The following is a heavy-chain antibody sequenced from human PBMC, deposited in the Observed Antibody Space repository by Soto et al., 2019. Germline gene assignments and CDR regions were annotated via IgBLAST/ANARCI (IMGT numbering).Heavy chain of an antibody. CDR1: GYTLTELS. J-gene: IGHJ6*02. V-gene: IGHV1-24*01. CDR2: FDPEDGET. CDR3: ATDAPAPKVSYYYGMDV. Sequence: QVQLVQSGAEVKKPGASVKVSCKVSGYTLTELSMHWVRQAPGKGLEWMGGFDPEDGETIYAQKFQGRVTMTEDTSXDXGYMELSSLRSEDTAVYYCATDAPAPKVSYYYGMDVWGQGTTVTVSS.